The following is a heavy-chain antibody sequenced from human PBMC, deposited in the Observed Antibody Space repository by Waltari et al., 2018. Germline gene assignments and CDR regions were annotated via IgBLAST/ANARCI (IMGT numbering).Heavy chain of an antibody. CDR2: ISSSSSTI. J-gene: IGHJ4*02. D-gene: IGHD6-19*01. V-gene: IGHV3-48*04. Sequence: EVQLVESGGGLVQPGGSLRLSCAASGFTFSSYSMNWVRQAPGKGLELVSYISSSSSTIYYADSVKGRFTISRDNAKNSLYLQMNSLRAEDTAVYYCAKARPGGWYSPVDFDYWGQGTLVTVSS. CDR3: AKARPGGWYSPVDFDY. CDR1: GFTFSSYS.